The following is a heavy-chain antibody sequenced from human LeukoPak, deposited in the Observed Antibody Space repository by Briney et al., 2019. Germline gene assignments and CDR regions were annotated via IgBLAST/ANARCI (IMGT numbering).Heavy chain of an antibody. J-gene: IGHJ5*02. Sequence: ASVTVSCKASGGTFSSYAISWVRQAPGQGLEWMGGIIPIFGTANYAQKFQGRVTITTDESTSTAYMELSSLRSEDTAVYYCARVRSWTSQYNWFDPWGQGNLVTVSS. CDR3: ARVRSWTSQYNWFDP. D-gene: IGHD6-13*01. CDR2: IIPIFGTA. CDR1: GGTFSSYA. V-gene: IGHV1-69*05.